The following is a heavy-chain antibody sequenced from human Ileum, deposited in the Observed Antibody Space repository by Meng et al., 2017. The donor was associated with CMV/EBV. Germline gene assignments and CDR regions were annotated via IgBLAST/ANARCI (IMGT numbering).Heavy chain of an antibody. Sequence: VQLVELGGGPVKPGGSLTVSCVASGFTFGSYSMNWVRQAPGKGLEWVSSITTTSNYIYYSDSVKGRFTISRDNAKNSLFLELNSLRVEDTATYYCARDYGGNSGYFDFWGQGILVTVSS. D-gene: IGHD4-23*01. CDR1: GFTFGSYS. CDR2: ITTTSNYI. CDR3: ARDYGGNSGYFDF. J-gene: IGHJ4*02. V-gene: IGHV3-21*02.